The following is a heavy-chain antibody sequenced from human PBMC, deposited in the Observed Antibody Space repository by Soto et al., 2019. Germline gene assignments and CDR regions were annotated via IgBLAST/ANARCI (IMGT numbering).Heavy chain of an antibody. Sequence: PGGSLRLSCAASGFTFSSYSMNWVRQAPGKGLEWVSSISSSSSYIYYADSVKGRFTISRDNSKNTLYLQMNSLRAEDTAVYYCAQDIVVVPAAMGVYWGQGTLVTVSS. J-gene: IGHJ4*02. D-gene: IGHD2-2*01. V-gene: IGHV3-21*01. CDR1: GFTFSSYS. CDR3: AQDIVVVPAAMGVY. CDR2: ISSSSSYI.